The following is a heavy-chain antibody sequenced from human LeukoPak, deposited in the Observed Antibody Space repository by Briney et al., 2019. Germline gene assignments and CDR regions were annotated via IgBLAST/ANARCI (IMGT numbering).Heavy chain of an antibody. CDR2: IYYSGST. CDR3: ARESYDSSGYYYYGMDV. J-gene: IGHJ6*02. D-gene: IGHD3-22*01. Sequence: SETLSLTCTVSGGSISSSSYYWGWIRQPPGKGLEWIGSIYYSGSTYYNPSLKSRVTISVDTSKNQFSLKLSSVTAADMAVYYCARESYDSSGYYYYGMDVWGQGTTVTVSS. CDR1: GGSISSSSYY. V-gene: IGHV4-39*07.